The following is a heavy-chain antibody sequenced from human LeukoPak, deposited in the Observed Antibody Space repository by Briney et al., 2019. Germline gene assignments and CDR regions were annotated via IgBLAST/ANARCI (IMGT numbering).Heavy chain of an antibody. J-gene: IGHJ5*02. CDR2: INHSGST. D-gene: IGHD6-13*01. V-gene: IGHV4-34*01. Sequence: SETLSLTCAVYGGSFSGYYWSWIRQPPGKGLEWIGEINHSGSTNYNPSLKSRVTIPVDTSKNQFSLKLSSVTAADTAVYYCARSLRSSSWYWFDPWGQGTLVTVSS. CDR3: ARSLRSSSWYWFDP. CDR1: GGSFSGYY.